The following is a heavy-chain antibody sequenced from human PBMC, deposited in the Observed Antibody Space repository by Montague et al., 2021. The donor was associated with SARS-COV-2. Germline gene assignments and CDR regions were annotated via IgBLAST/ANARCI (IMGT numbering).Heavy chain of an antibody. J-gene: IGHJ4*02. V-gene: IGHV4-61*02. CDR3: ARVVGFDFDY. Sequence: TLSLTCTVSGGSISSGSYYWSWIRQPAGKGLEWIGRIYTSGSTNYNPSLKSRVTISIDTSKNQFSLKLSSVTAADTAPYYCARVVGFDFDYWGQGTLVAVSS. CDR2: IYTSGST. D-gene: IGHD2-21*01. CDR1: GGSISSGSYY.